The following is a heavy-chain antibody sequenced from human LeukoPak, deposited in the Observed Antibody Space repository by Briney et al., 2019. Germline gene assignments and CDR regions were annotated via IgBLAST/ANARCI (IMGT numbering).Heavy chain of an antibody. V-gene: IGHV3-21*01. D-gene: IGHD5-12*01. Sequence: GGSLRLSCAASGFTFSSYTMNWARQAPGKGLEWVSIISSGSSYIHYADSVKGRFTISRDNSKNTLYLQMNSLRAEDTAVYYCARGGYSGYDWDYYFDYWGQGTLVTVSS. CDR2: ISSGSSYI. CDR1: GFTFSSYT. CDR3: ARGGYSGYDWDYYFDY. J-gene: IGHJ4*02.